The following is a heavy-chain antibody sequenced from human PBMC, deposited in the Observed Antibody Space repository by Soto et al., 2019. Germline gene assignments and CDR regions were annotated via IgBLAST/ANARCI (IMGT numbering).Heavy chain of an antibody. D-gene: IGHD1-26*01. CDR1: GYSFTGHY. J-gene: IGHJ4*02. V-gene: IGHV1-2*02. CDR3: GRGRSGQIVVFY. CDR2: IAPESGAT. Sequence: ASVKVSCKASGYSFTGHYIHWVRQAPEQGPEWMGEIAPESGATRYAQKFQGRVTMTMDTSITTVYMELNNLRPDDTAIYYCGRGRSGQIVVFYWGQGTPVTVSS.